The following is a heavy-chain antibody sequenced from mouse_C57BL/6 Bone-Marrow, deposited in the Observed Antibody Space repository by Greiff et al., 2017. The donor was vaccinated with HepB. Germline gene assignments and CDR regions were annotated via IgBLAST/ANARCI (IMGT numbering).Heavy chain of an antibody. CDR2: IDPENGDT. J-gene: IGHJ1*03. V-gene: IGHV14-4*01. CDR1: GFNIKDDY. D-gene: IGHD1-1*01. CDR3: TLYYYGSSRV. Sequence: VQLKQSGAELVRPGASVKLSCTASGFNIKDDYMHWVKQRPEQGLEWIGWIDPENGDTEYASKFQGKATITADTSSNTAYLQLSSLTSEDTAVYYCTLYYYGSSRVWGTGTTVTVSS.